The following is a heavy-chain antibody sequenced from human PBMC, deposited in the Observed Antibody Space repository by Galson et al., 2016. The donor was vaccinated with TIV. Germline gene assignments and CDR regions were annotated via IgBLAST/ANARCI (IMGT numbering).Heavy chain of an antibody. CDR1: GYSFTSFW. J-gene: IGHJ4*02. CDR3: ARAPGCSGFSYGYFDT. D-gene: IGHD5-18*01. V-gene: IGHV5-51*03. Sequence: QSGAEVKKPGESLRISCKASGYSFTSFWIAWVRRMAGKGLEWVGIMYSADSDIKYSPSFQGQVTISADAAISTAYLEWSSLQASDTAIYYCARAPGCSGFSYGYFDTWGQGTQVTVSS. CDR2: MYSADSDI.